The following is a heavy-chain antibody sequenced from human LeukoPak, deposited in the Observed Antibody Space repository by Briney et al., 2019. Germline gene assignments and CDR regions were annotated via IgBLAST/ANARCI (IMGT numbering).Heavy chain of an antibody. CDR3: AKKLRWDCSSTNCPKGDCFDP. D-gene: IGHD2-2*01. Sequence: PGGSLRLSCAASGLTFSNYWMDWVRQAPGKGLEWVANIKQDGSEKNYVDSVKGRFIISRDNAKNSLYLQMNSLRAEDTAVYYCAKKLRWDCSSTNCPKGDCFDPWGQGTLVTVSS. CDR2: IKQDGSEK. J-gene: IGHJ5*02. CDR1: GLTFSNYW. V-gene: IGHV3-7*03.